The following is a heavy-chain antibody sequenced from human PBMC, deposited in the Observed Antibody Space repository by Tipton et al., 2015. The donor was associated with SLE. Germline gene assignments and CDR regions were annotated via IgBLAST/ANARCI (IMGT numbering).Heavy chain of an antibody. V-gene: IGHV4-59*01. J-gene: IGHJ3*02. Sequence: TLSLTCTVSGFSISSYYWGWIRQPPGKGLEWLGTIYHSGTTYYNPSLKSRVAISVDTSKNHFSLKLRSVTAADTAVYYCARGRTIFGVVPAGDSFDIWGQGTMVTVSS. CDR2: IYHSGTT. CDR3: ARGRTIFGVVPAGDSFDI. D-gene: IGHD3-3*01. CDR1: GFSISSYY.